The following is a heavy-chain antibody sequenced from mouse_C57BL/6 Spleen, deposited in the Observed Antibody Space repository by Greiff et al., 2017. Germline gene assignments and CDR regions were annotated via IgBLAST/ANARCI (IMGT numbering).Heavy chain of an antibody. CDR1: GYTFTDYY. CDR3: AADYYGSSYDAMDY. CDR2: IYPGSGNT. V-gene: IGHV1-76*01. J-gene: IGHJ4*01. Sequence: VQLQQSGAELVRPGASVKLSCKASGYTFTDYYINWVKQRPGQGLEWIARIYPGSGNTYYNEKFKGKATLTAEKSSSTAYMQLSSLTSEDSAVYFCAADYYGSSYDAMDYWGQGTSVTVSS. D-gene: IGHD1-1*01.